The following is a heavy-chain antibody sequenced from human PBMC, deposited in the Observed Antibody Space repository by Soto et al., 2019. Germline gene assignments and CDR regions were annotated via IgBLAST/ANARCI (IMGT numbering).Heavy chain of an antibody. V-gene: IGHV4-39*01. D-gene: IGHD4-4*01. Sequence: SETLSLTCTVSGGSISSSSYYWGWIRQPPGKGLEWIGSIYYSGSTYYNPSLKSRVTISVDTSKNQFSLKLSSVTAADTAVYYCARRSSNYAYYYYYGMDVWGQGTTVTVSS. CDR1: GGSISSSSYY. CDR2: IYYSGST. CDR3: ARRSSNYAYYYYYGMDV. J-gene: IGHJ6*02.